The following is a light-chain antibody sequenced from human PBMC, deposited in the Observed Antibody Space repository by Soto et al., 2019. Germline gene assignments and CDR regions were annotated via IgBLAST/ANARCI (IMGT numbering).Light chain of an antibody. J-gene: IGKJ2*01. Sequence: VLTQSPGTLSLSPGERATLSCRASQSVSSSYLTWYQQKPGQAPRLLIYVASSRATDIPARFSGSGAGRDFTLTLSRLEPEDFAVYYCQQYDSSPVTFGQGTKMEIK. CDR2: VAS. CDR1: QSVSSSY. V-gene: IGKV3-20*01. CDR3: QQYDSSPVT.